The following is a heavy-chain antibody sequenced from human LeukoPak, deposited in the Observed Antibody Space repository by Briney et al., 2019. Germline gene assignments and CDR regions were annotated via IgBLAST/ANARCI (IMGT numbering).Heavy chain of an antibody. J-gene: IGHJ4*02. Sequence: PSETLSLTCAVSGGSISSNSYYWGWIRQPPGKGLEWIGSIYYSGSTNYNPSLKSRVTISVDTSKNQFSLKLSSVTAADTAVYYCARRLYCSGGSCYRGVWYYFDYWGQGTLVTVSS. D-gene: IGHD2-15*01. V-gene: IGHV4-39*07. CDR3: ARRLYCSGGSCYRGVWYYFDY. CDR2: IYYSGST. CDR1: GGSISSNSYY.